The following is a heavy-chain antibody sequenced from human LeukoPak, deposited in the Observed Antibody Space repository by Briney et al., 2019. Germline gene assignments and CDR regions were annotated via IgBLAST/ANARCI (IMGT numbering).Heavy chain of an antibody. D-gene: IGHD5-18*01. CDR1: GGSISGGRYY. Sequence: SETLSLTCTVSGGSISGGRYYLAWIRQPPGKGLEWIASISYNGIPYYNPSLKSRVTISVDTSKNQFSLKLSSVTAADTAVYYCARLNLATNVDTAMVWSFDIWGQGTMVTVSS. V-gene: IGHV4-39*07. J-gene: IGHJ3*02. CDR2: ISYNGIP. CDR3: ARLNLATNVDTAMVWSFDI.